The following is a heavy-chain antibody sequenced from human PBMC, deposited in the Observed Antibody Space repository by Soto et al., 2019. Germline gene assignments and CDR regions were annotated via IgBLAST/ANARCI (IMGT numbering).Heavy chain of an antibody. CDR3: ARAVEEIVVVPAIWFDP. D-gene: IGHD2-2*01. Sequence: SVKVSCKASGGTFSSYAITWVRQAPGQGLEWMGGIIPIFGTANYAQKFQGRVTITADKSTSTAFMELSSLRSDDTAVYYCARAVEEIVVVPAIWFDPWGQGTLVTVSS. J-gene: IGHJ5*02. V-gene: IGHV1-69*06. CDR2: IIPIFGTA. CDR1: GGTFSSYA.